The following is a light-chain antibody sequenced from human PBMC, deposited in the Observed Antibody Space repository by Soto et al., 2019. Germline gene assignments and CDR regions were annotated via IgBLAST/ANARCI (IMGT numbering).Light chain of an antibody. J-gene: IGKJ5*01. CDR1: QSVSSNY. V-gene: IGKV3-20*01. CDR3: LQYGSSPHT. CDR2: TAS. Sequence: EIVLTQSPGTLSLSPWERASLSCRASQSVSSNYLAWFQQKPGQAPRLLISTASSRATGIPDRFSGSGSGTDFTLTITRLEPEDFAVYYCLQYGSSPHTFGQGTRLEIK.